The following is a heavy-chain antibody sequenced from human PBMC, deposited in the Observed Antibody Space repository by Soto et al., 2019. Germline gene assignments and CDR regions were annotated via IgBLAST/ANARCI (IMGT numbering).Heavy chain of an antibody. CDR1: GYTFTSYA. V-gene: IGHV1-3*01. CDR3: ARDHADDYGDYENAFDI. CDR2: INAGNGNT. D-gene: IGHD4-17*01. J-gene: IGHJ3*02. Sequence: SVKVSCKASGYTFTSYAMHWVRQAPGQRLEWMGWINAGNGNTKYSQKFQGRVTITRDTSASTAYMELSSLRSEDTAVYYCARDHADDYGDYENAFDIWGQGTMVTVSS.